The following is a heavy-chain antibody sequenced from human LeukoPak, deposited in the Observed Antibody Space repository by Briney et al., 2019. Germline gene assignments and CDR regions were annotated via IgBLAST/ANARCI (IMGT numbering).Heavy chain of an antibody. J-gene: IGHJ6*03. CDR2: IIPIFGTA. CDR1: GGTFSSYA. V-gene: IGHV1-69*05. CDR3: ASSNRCSSTSCNYYYYMDV. Sequence: GASVKVSCKASGGTFSSYAISWVRQAPGQGLEWMGGIIPIFGTANYAQKFQGRVTITTDESTSTAYMELSSLRSEDTAVYYSASSNRCSSTSCNYYYYMDVWGKGTTVTVSS. D-gene: IGHD2-2*01.